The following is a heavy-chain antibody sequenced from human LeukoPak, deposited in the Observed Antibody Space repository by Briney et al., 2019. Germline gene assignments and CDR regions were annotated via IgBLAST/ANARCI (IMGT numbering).Heavy chain of an antibody. CDR1: GDYINSHY. V-gene: IGHV4-59*11. CDR2: IHFGGST. CDR3: AREMGSGSEFDF. D-gene: IGHD6-19*01. J-gene: IGHJ4*02. Sequence: SETLSPTCSVSGDYINSHYWTWIRQSSGRGLEWLGYIHFGGSTKYNPSLKSPVTISVDTSKNQFPLKLSSVTAADTAVYYCAREMGSGSEFDFWGQGTLVTVSS.